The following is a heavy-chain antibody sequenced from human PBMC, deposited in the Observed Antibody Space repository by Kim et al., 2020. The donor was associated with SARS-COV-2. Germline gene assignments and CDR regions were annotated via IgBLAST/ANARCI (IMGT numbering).Heavy chain of an antibody. CDR3: ARNQHYYYDSSGYYLDAFDI. Sequence: RVTISVDTSKNQFSLKLSSVTAADTAVYYCARNQHYYYDSSGYYLDAFDIWGQGTMVTVSS. J-gene: IGHJ3*02. V-gene: IGHV4-39*01. D-gene: IGHD3-22*01.